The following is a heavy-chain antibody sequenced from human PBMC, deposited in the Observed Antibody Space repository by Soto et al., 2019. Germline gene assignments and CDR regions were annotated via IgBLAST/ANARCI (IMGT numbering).Heavy chain of an antibody. CDR1: GGTFSTYG. V-gene: IGHV1-69*01. J-gene: IGHJ6*02. D-gene: IGHD6-13*01. CDR2: IIPIFDTT. Sequence: QVQLVQSGAEVKKPGYSVKVSCKASGGTFSTYGINWVRQAPGQGLEWMGGIIPIFDTTNYAQKFQGKFTITADESTSTVYMELSSLRSEDTAVHYCARYEAAAATSGMDVWGQGTTVTVSS. CDR3: ARYEAAAATSGMDV.